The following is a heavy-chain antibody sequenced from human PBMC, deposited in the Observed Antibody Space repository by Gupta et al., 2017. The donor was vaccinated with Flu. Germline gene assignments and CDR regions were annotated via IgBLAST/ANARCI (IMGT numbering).Heavy chain of an antibody. V-gene: IGHV2-5*02. D-gene: IGHD3-16*01. CDR2: IFWDGDQ. J-gene: IGHJ3*01. CDR1: GFSLGTVGVG. Sequence: FSGFSLGTVGVGVGWIRQPPGKALEWLALIFWDGDQRYTPSLKSRLTITQDTSKSQVVLSVTNLDPVDTATYYCARRSDNWGAFDFWGQGTMVTVSS. CDR3: ARRSDNWGAFDF.